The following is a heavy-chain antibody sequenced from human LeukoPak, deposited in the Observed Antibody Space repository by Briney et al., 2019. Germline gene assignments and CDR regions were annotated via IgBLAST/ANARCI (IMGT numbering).Heavy chain of an antibody. CDR1: GFTFSSYW. CDR3: ATGITGTKRVGYFDY. J-gene: IGHJ4*02. CDR2: IKQDGSEK. Sequence: GGFLRLSCAASGFTFSSYWMSWVRQAPGKGLEWVANIKQDGSEKYYVDSVKGRFTISRDNAKNSLYLQMNSLRAEDTAVYYCATGITGTKRVGYFDYWGQGTLVTVSS. V-gene: IGHV3-7*01. D-gene: IGHD1-20*01.